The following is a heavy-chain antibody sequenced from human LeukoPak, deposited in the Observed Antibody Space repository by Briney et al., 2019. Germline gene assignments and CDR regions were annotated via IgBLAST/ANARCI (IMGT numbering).Heavy chain of an antibody. CDR3: AKDRITIFSYGMDV. CDR1: GFTFDDYG. Sequence: GGSLRLSCAASGFTFDDYGMSWVRQAPGKGLEWVSLISGDGGSTYYADSVKGRFTISRDNSKNSLYLQMNSLTTEDTALYYCAKDRITIFSYGMDVWGQGTTVTVSS. CDR2: ISGDGGST. V-gene: IGHV3-43*02. D-gene: IGHD3-9*01. J-gene: IGHJ6*02.